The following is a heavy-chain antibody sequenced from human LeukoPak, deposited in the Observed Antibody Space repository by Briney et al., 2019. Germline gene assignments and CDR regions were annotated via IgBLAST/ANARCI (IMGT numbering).Heavy chain of an antibody. CDR1: GGSYSGYY. J-gene: IGHJ5*01. V-gene: IGHV4-34*01. CDR2: INHSGST. CDR3: ATKLTDYYGSGSHSWFDS. D-gene: IGHD3-10*01. Sequence: SETLSLTCAVYGGSYSGYYWSWIRQPPGKGLEWIGEINHSGSTNYNPSLKSRVTISVDTSKNQFSLKLSSVTAADTAVYYCATKLTDYYGSGSHSWFDSWGQGTLVTVSS.